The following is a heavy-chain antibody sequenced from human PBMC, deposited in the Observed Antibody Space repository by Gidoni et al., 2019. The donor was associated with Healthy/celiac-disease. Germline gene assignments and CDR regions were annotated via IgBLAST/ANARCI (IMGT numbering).Heavy chain of an antibody. D-gene: IGHD5-12*01. Sequence: QVQRVQSGAAVKTPGSSVKVSCTASGGTFSSYAISWVRQAPGQGLEWMGGIIPIFGTANDAHKFQGRVTITADESTSTAYMVLSSLSSEDTAVYYCARVVEMATIRDSYFDYWGQGTLVTVSS. CDR2: IIPIFGTA. CDR1: GGTFSSYA. CDR3: ARVVEMATIRDSYFDY. J-gene: IGHJ4*02. V-gene: IGHV1-69*01.